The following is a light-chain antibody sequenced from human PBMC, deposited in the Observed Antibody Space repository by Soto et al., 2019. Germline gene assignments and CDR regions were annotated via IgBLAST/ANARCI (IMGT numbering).Light chain of an antibody. Sequence: QSGLTQTASVSGSPGQSITMSCTGSRSDVGGYNLVSWYQQHPGKATKLLISDDNKRPSGVSDLFSGYKSGNTASLTISGLQAEDEGDYYCSSYAGRITLVFGGGTKLTVL. CDR2: DDN. V-gene: IGLV2-23*01. CDR3: SSYAGRITLV. J-gene: IGLJ2*01. CDR1: RSDVGGYNL.